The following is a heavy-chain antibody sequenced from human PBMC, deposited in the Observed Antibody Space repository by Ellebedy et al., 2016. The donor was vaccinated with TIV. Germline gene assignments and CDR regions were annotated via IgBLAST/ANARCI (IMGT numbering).Heavy chain of an antibody. Sequence: AASVKVSCKASGYSFTTFSIHWVRQAPGQRPEWMGWINPDNGDTKHSQKFQASVTITRDTFASTAYMELSNLRSEDTAVYHCAKARGGCSGDGCYSDFDFWGQGTLVTVSS. CDR3: AKARGGCSGDGCYSDFDF. J-gene: IGHJ4*02. CDR1: GYSFTTFS. V-gene: IGHV1-3*01. D-gene: IGHD2-15*01. CDR2: INPDNGDT.